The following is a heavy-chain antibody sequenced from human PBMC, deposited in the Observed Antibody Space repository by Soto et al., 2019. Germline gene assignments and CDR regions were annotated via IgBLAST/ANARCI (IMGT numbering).Heavy chain of an antibody. D-gene: IGHD2-15*01. CDR2: IWYDGSNK. CDR3: AREYCSGGSCYLDY. J-gene: IGHJ4*02. V-gene: IGHV3-33*01. Sequence: QVQLVESGGGVVQPGRSLRLSCAASGFTFSSYGMHWDRQAPGKGLEWVAVIWYDGSNKYYADSVKGRFTISRDNSKNTLYLQMNSLRAEDTAVYYCAREYCSGGSCYLDYWGQGTLVTVSS. CDR1: GFTFSSYG.